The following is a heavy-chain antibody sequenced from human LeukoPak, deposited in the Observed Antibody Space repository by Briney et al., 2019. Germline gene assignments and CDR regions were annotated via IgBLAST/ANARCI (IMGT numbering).Heavy chain of an antibody. CDR3: AREDSRGYFDY. CDR1: GFTFDDYG. Sequence: GGSLRLSCAASGFTFDDYGMSWVRQAPGRGLEWVSGINWNGGSTGYADSVKGRFTISRDNAKNSLYLQMNSLRAEDTAVYYCAREDSRGYFDYWGQGTLVTVSS. V-gene: IGHV3-20*04. J-gene: IGHJ4*02. CDR2: INWNGGST. D-gene: IGHD6-13*01.